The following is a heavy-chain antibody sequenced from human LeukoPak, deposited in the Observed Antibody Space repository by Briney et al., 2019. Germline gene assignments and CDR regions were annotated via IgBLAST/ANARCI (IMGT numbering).Heavy chain of an antibody. CDR2: INPNSGGT. V-gene: IGHV1-2*02. D-gene: IGHD3-9*01. Sequence: ASVKVSCKASGYTFTGYYMHWVRQAPGQGLEWMGWINPNSGGTNYAQKFQGRVTMTRDTSISTAYMELSRLRSDDTAVYYCARGAAEDYDISTGRIDYWGQGTLVTVSS. CDR1: GYTFTGYY. J-gene: IGHJ4*02. CDR3: ARGAAEDYDISTGRIDY.